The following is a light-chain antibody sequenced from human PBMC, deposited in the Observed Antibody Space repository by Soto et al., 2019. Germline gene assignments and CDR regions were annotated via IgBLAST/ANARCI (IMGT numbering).Light chain of an antibody. CDR3: NSYGGTNNYVV. Sequence: QSALTQPPYAPGSPGQSVTISCTGTSSDVGGYNYVSWYRQHPGKAPQLIIYDVNQRPSGVPDRFSGSKSGNTASLTVSGRQAEDEADYFCNSYGGTNNYVVFGGGTKVTVL. V-gene: IGLV2-8*01. J-gene: IGLJ2*01. CDR2: DVN. CDR1: SSDVGGYNY.